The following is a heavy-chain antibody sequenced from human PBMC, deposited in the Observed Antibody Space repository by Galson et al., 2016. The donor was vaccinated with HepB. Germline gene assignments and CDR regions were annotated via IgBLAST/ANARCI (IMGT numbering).Heavy chain of an antibody. CDR3: ARGLGLDY. J-gene: IGHJ4*02. CDR2: ISSRSGTI. CDR1: GFIFSSYG. D-gene: IGHD6-19*01. Sequence: SLRLSCAASGFIFSSYGMNWVRQAPGKGLEWISYISSRSGTIHYADSVKGRFTFSRDNAKNSLYLQMNSLRAEDTAVYYCARGLGLDYWGQGTLVTVSS. V-gene: IGHV3-48*03.